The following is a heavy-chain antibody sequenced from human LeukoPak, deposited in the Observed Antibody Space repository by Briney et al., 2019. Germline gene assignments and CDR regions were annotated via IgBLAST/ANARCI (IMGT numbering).Heavy chain of an antibody. Sequence: GGSLRLSCAASGFIFSSNWMHWVRQAPGKGLVWASRINEDGSTTNHADSVKGRFTISRDNAKNTLYMQMNSLRAEDTAVYYCVRDLGGRSGHWGQGTLVTVSS. J-gene: IGHJ4*02. D-gene: IGHD1-26*01. CDR1: GFIFSSNW. CDR3: VRDLGGRSGH. CDR2: INEDGSTT. V-gene: IGHV3-74*01.